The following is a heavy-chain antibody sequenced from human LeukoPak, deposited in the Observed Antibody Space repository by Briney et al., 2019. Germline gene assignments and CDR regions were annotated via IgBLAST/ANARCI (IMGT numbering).Heavy chain of an antibody. V-gene: IGHV3-23*01. CDR3: AKGTSIGKYCTNGVCSPFDY. J-gene: IGHJ4*02. CDR2: ISDSGDYT. D-gene: IGHD2-8*01. CDR1: GFTFSSYA. Sequence: GGSLTLSCAGSGFTFSSYAMSWVRQAPGQGLEWVSVISDSGDYTSYADSVRGRFTISRDNSRNTLYLQMISLRPEDTAVYYRAKGTSIGKYCTNGVCSPFDYWGQGTLVTVSS.